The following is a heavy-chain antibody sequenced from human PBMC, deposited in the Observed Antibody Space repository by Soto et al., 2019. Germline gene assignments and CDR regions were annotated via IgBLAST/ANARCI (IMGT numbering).Heavy chain of an antibody. D-gene: IGHD2-21*02. V-gene: IGHV1-69*12. Sequence: QVQLVQSGAEVKKPGSSVKVSCKASGGTFSSYAISWVRQAPGQGLEWMGGIIPIFGTANYAQKFQGRVTITADESTSTAYMELSSLRSEDTAAYYCAREGGKYCGGDCYRFDYWGQGTLITVSS. CDR1: GGTFSSYA. CDR2: IIPIFGTA. J-gene: IGHJ4*02. CDR3: AREGGKYCGGDCYRFDY.